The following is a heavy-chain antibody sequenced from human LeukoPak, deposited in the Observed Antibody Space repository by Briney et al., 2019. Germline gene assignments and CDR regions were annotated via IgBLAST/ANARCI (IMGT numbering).Heavy chain of an antibody. Sequence: GASVKVSCKASGYTFTSYAMNWVRQAPGQGLEWMGWINTNTGNPTYAQGFTGRFVLSLDTSVSTAYLQISSLKAEDTAVYYCARHIVGGYDSSAFDIWGQGTMVTVSS. D-gene: IGHD5-12*01. CDR1: GYTFTSYA. CDR2: INTNTGNP. J-gene: IGHJ3*02. CDR3: ARHIVGGYDSSAFDI. V-gene: IGHV7-4-1*02.